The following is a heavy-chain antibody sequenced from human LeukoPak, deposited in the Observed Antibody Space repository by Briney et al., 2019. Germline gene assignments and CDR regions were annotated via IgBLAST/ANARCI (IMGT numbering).Heavy chain of an antibody. CDR1: GFTFSSYA. CDR3: AKDLGAAVAPFDY. D-gene: IGHD6-13*01. J-gene: IGHJ4*02. CDR2: ISGSGGST. Sequence: GGSLRLSCAASGFTFSSYAMSWVRQAPGKGLEWVSAISGSGGSTYYADSVKGRYTISRDNSKNTLYLQMNSLRAEDTAVYYCAKDLGAAVAPFDYWGQGTLVTVSS. V-gene: IGHV3-23*01.